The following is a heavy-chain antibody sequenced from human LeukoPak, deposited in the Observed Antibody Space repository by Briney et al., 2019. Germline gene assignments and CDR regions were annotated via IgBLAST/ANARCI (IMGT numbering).Heavy chain of an antibody. CDR2: INHSGST. V-gene: IGHV4-34*01. D-gene: IGHD5-18*01. CDR1: GGSFSGYY. Sequence: SETLSLTCAVYGGSFSGYYWSWIRQPPGKGLEWIGEINHSGSTNYNPSLKSRVTISVDTSKNQFSLKLSSVTAADTAVYYCARGRSYGPRGFDYWGQGTLVTVSS. J-gene: IGHJ4*02. CDR3: ARGRSYGPRGFDY.